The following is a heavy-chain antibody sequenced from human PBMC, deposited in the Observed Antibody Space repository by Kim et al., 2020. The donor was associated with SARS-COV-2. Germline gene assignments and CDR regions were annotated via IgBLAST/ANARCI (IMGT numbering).Heavy chain of an antibody. V-gene: IGHV3-74*01. J-gene: IGHJ4*02. CDR1: GFTFSRYW. CDR2: INSDGSST. CDR3: AKQGCSAYDLVDY. D-gene: IGHD5-12*01. Sequence: GGSLRLSCAACGFTFSRYWMHWVRQAPGKGRVWVSRINSDGSSTTYWDSVKGRFTISRDNTRNTLFLQMNSLRAEDTTVYYCAKQGCSAYDLVDYWGQGTLITVSS.